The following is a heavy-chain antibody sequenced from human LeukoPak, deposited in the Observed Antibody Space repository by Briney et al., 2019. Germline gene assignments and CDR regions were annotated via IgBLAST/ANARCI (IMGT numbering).Heavy chain of an antibody. V-gene: IGHV3-33*06. D-gene: IGHD5-18*01. Sequence: GGSLRLSCAASEFTFSSYGMHWVRQAPGKGLEWVAVIWYDGSNKYYADSVKGRFTISRDNSKNTLYLQMNSLRAEDTAVYYCAKGPSDTDMATAFDYWGQGTLVTVSS. J-gene: IGHJ4*02. CDR3: AKGPSDTDMATAFDY. CDR1: EFTFSSYG. CDR2: IWYDGSNK.